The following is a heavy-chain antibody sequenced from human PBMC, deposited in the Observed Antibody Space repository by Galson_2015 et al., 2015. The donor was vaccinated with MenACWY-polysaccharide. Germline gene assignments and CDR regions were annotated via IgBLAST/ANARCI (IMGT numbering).Heavy chain of an antibody. Sequence: SLRLPCAASGFTFNDFWLSWVRQAPGKGLEWVANINQYGREKYYVDSVKGRFTISRDNAKNSLYLQMNSLRAEDTAVYYCARDGGRTIGTTQRGYWGQGTLVTVSS. J-gene: IGHJ4*02. CDR1: GFTFNDFW. V-gene: IGHV3-7*01. CDR3: ARDGGRTIGTTQRGY. D-gene: IGHD1-1*01. CDR2: INQYGREK.